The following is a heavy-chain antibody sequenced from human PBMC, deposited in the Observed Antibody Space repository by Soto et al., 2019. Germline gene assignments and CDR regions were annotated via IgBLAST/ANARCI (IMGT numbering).Heavy chain of an antibody. CDR1: GYTFSSYG. V-gene: IGHV1-18*01. CDR3: AREGYYSGSGTYSPPSFYGMDV. Sequence: QAQLVQSGVEVKKAGASVKVSCKASGYTFSSYGISWARQAPGQGLEWMGWISDYNGNTQYAQKFQGRVFMTTDTATRTAYMELRGLRSDDTAVYFCAREGYYSGSGTYSPPSFYGMDVWGQGTTVTVSS. D-gene: IGHD3-10*01. J-gene: IGHJ6*02. CDR2: ISDYNGNT.